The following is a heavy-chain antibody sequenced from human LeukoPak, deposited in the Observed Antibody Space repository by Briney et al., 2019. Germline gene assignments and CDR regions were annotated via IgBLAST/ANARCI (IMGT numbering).Heavy chain of an antibody. V-gene: IGHV4-59*11. Sequence: SETLSLTCTVTGASISSHYWSWIRQPPGKGLECIGSIYPAGSIDYNPSLKSRATISGDSSKNHLSLKLTSVTAADTATYYCVKVGYGSGTWGWFDHWGQGTLVSVSA. CDR1: GASISSHY. J-gene: IGHJ5*02. D-gene: IGHD3-10*01. CDR3: VKVGYGSGTWGWFDH. CDR2: IYPAGSI.